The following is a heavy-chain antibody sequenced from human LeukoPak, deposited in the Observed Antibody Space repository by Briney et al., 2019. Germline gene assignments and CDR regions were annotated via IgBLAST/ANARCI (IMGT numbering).Heavy chain of an antibody. D-gene: IGHD2-2*01. CDR2: ISSSSSYI. J-gene: IGHJ4*02. CDR3: ARAVVYKGFLDY. CDR1: GFTFSSYG. Sequence: GGSLRLSCAASGFTFSSYGMNWVRQAPGKGLEWVSSISSSSSYIYYADSVQGRFTITRDNAKNSLYLQMNSLRAEDTAVYYCARAVVYKGFLDYWGQGTLVTVSS. V-gene: IGHV3-21*01.